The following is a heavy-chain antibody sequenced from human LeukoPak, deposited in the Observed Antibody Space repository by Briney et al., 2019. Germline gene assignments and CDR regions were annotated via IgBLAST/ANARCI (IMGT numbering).Heavy chain of an antibody. CDR2: ISAYNGNT. J-gene: IGHJ6*02. Sequence: ASVKVSCKVSGYTLTELSMHWVRQAPGQGLEWMGWISAYNGNTNYAQKLQGRVTMTTDTSTSTAYMELRSLRSDDTAVYYCARTIDFWSGEDGYYYYYGMDVWGQGTTVTVSS. CDR3: ARTIDFWSGEDGYYYYYGMDV. V-gene: IGHV1-18*01. CDR1: GYTLTELS. D-gene: IGHD3-3*01.